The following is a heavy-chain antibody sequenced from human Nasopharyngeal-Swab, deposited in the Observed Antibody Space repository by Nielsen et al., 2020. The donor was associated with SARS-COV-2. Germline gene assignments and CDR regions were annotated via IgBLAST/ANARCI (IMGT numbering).Heavy chain of an antibody. Sequence: GESLKISCAASGFTFSCYGMHWVRPAPGKGPEGVAVISYDGSNKYFADSVKGRFTISRDNSKNTLYLQMNSLRVEDTGVYYCAKETESSFDYWGQGTLVTVSS. CDR1: GFTFSCYG. CDR2: ISYDGSNK. CDR3: AKETESSFDY. V-gene: IGHV3-30*18. D-gene: IGHD2-2*01. J-gene: IGHJ4*02.